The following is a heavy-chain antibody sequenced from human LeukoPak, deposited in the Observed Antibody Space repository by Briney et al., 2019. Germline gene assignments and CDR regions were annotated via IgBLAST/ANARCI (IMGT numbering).Heavy chain of an antibody. V-gene: IGHV1-8*03. D-gene: IGHD6-6*01. J-gene: IGHJ4*02. Sequence: ASVKVSCKASGYTFTSYDINWVRQATGQGLEWMGWMNPNSGNTGYAQKFQGRVTITRNTSVSTAYMELSSLRSEDTAVYYCARVGIAARLLSYWGQGTLVTVSS. CDR3: ARVGIAARLLSY. CDR2: MNPNSGNT. CDR1: GYTFTSYD.